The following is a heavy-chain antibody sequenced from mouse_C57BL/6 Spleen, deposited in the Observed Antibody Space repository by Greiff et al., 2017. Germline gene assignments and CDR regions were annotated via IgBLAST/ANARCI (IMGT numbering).Heavy chain of an antibody. D-gene: IGHD3-1*01. CDR2: INPSTGGT. Sequence: EVQLQQSGPELVKPGASVKISCKASGYSFTGYYMNWVKQSPEKSLEWIGEINPSTGGTTYNQKFKAKATLTVDKSSSTAYMQLKSLTSEYSAVYYCARLGYSPYAMDYWGQGTSVTVAS. J-gene: IGHJ4*01. CDR3: ARLGYSPYAMDY. V-gene: IGHV1-42*01. CDR1: GYSFTGYY.